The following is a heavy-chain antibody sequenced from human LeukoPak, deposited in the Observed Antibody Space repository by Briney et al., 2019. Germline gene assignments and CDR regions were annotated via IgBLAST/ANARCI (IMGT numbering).Heavy chain of an antibody. Sequence: ASVKVSCKASGYTFTGYYMHWVRQAPGQGLEWMGWINPNSGGTNYAQKFQGRVTMTRDTSISTAYMELSRLRSDDTAVYYCARDRRRIAAAGTSLVALPGYWGQGTLVTVSS. J-gene: IGHJ4*02. CDR3: ARDRRRIAAAGTSLVALPGY. CDR2: INPNSGGT. CDR1: GYTFTGYY. D-gene: IGHD6-13*01. V-gene: IGHV1-2*02.